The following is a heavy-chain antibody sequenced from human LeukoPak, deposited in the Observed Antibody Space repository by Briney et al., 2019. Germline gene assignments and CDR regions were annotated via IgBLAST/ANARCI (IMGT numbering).Heavy chain of an antibody. CDR3: AKFRGYCSGGSCSFDY. J-gene: IGHJ4*02. CDR1: GFTFSSYA. Sequence: GGSLRLSCAASGFTFSSYAMSWVRPAPGKGLEWVSVISGSGGSTYYADSVKGRFTISRDNSKNTLHLQMNSLRAEDTAVYYCAKFRGYCSGGSCSFDYWGQGTLVTVSS. D-gene: IGHD2-15*01. CDR2: ISGSGGST. V-gene: IGHV3-23*01.